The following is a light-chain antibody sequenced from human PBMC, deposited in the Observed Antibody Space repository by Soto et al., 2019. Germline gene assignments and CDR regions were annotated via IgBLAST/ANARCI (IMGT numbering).Light chain of an antibody. J-gene: IGKJ4*01. CDR3: QQFSSYPLT. Sequence: EIVLTQSPATLSLSPGERATLSCRASQSVSSYLAWYQQKPGQAPRLLIYDASSRATGIPDRFGGGGSGTDFTLTISRLEPEDFAVYYCQQFSSYPLTFGGGTKVDIK. CDR1: QSVSSY. V-gene: IGKV3-11*01. CDR2: DAS.